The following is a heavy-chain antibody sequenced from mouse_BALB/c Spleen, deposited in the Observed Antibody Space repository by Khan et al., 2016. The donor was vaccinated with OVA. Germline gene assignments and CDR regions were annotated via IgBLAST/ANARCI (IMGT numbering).Heavy chain of an antibody. CDR1: GCSLSASGMG. J-gene: IGHJ3*01. Sequence: QVTLKESGPGILQPSQTLSLTCSFSGCSLSASGMGVSWIRQPSGKGLEWLAHIYWDDDKLYTPSLKSRLTISKDSSSDQVFLKITSVDTADTATYSCTREEALQPWLAYWGQGTLVTVSA. CDR3: TREEALQPWLAY. D-gene: IGHD2-12*01. CDR2: IYWDDDK. V-gene: IGHV8-12*01.